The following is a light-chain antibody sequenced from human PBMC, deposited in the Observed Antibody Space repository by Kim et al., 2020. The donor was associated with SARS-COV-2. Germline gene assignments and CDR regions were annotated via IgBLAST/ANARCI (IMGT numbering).Light chain of an antibody. CDR2: GVS. CDR1: HIITLL. CDR3: QQYNNWPYT. J-gene: IGKJ2*01. V-gene: IGKV3-15*01. Sequence: SGSPGERVSPVCRARHIITLLLAWYQIKPGQVPRLFVDGVSTRATGIPARFSGSGSATEFTLTFSSLQSEDFAVYYCQQYNNWPYTFGQGTKLEI.